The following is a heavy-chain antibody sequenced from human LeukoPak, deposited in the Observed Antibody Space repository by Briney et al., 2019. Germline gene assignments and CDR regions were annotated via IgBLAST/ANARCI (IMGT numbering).Heavy chain of an antibody. V-gene: IGHV3-15*01. Sequence: GGSLRLSCAASGFTFSNAWMSWVRLAPGKGLEWVGRIKSKTDGGTTDYAAPVKGRFTISRDDSKNTLYLQMNSLKTEDTAVYYCTTVMVTAHEYYFDYWGQGTLVTVSS. CDR2: IKSKTDGGTT. J-gene: IGHJ4*02. CDR3: TTVMVTAHEYYFDY. D-gene: IGHD2-21*02. CDR1: GFTFSNAW.